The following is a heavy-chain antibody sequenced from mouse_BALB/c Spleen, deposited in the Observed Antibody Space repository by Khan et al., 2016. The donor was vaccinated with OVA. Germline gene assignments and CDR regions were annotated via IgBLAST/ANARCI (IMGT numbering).Heavy chain of an antibody. D-gene: IGHD2-14*01. CDR1: GYTFTDYY. CDR2: IYPGNGNT. Sequence: VQLQESGAELARPGASVKLSCKASGYTFTDYYINWVKQRTGQGLEWIGDIYPGNGNTNYNEKFKGKATLTADKSSSTAFMHLSSLTSEDSAVYFCTRSGIGSFAFWGQGTLVTASA. CDR3: TRSGIGSFAF. J-gene: IGHJ3*01. V-gene: IGHV1-77*01.